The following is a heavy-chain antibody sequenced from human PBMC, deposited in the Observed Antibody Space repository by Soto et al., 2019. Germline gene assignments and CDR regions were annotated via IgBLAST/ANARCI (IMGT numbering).Heavy chain of an antibody. Sequence: EVQLVESGGGLVQPGGSLRLSCAASGFTFSSYWMHWVRQAPGKGLVWVSRINSDGSSTSYADSVKGRFTISRDNAKNTLYLQMNSLRAEDTAVYYCARAYSSGWQTTLLGYYYGMDVWGQGTTVTVSS. CDR3: ARAYSSGWQTTLLGYYYGMDV. D-gene: IGHD6-19*01. J-gene: IGHJ6*02. CDR1: GFTFSSYW. CDR2: INSDGSST. V-gene: IGHV3-74*01.